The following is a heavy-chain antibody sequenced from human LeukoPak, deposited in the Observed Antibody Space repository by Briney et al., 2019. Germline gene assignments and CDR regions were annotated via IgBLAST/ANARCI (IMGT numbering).Heavy chain of an antibody. D-gene: IGHD2-2*01. CDR1: GGSVSSSY. CDR2: IYTSGST. J-gene: IGHJ5*02. V-gene: IGHV4-4*07. Sequence: SPSLSLTCTPSGGSVSSSYGSWIRRPAGKGLEWIGRIYTSGSTNYTPSLKRGVTMSVDTSKNQSSMKLSSVTAADTAVYYCARDLNTLCSNSCYVDWFDPWGQGTLVTVSS. CDR3: ARDLNTLCSNSCYVDWFDP.